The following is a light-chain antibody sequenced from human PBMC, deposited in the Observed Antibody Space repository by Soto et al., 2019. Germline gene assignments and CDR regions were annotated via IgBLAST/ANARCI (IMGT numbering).Light chain of an antibody. CDR2: DVS. Sequence: DIQMTQSPSTLSASVGDRVTITCRASHSISTLLSWYQQKPGKAPKALIYDVSSLESGVPSRFSGSGSGTEFTLTISSLQPDDFATYYCQQYKSYWTFGQGTKVDI. CDR1: HSISTL. V-gene: IGKV1-5*01. J-gene: IGKJ1*01. CDR3: QQYKSYWT.